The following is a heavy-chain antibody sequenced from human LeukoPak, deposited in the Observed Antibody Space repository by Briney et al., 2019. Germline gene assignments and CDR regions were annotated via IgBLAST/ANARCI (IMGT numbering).Heavy chain of an antibody. CDR1: GFTFSSYG. CDR2: IRYDGSNK. Sequence: GGSLRLSCAASGFTFSSYGMHWVRQAPGKGLEWVAFIRYDGSNKYYADSVKGRFTTSRDNSKNTLYLQMNSLRAEDTAVYYCAEQWLVPYYGMDVWGQGTTVTVSS. CDR3: AEQWLVPYYGMDV. J-gene: IGHJ6*02. V-gene: IGHV3-30*02. D-gene: IGHD6-19*01.